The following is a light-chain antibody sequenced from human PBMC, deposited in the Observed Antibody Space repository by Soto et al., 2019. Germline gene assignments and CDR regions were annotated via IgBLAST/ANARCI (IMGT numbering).Light chain of an antibody. J-gene: IGLJ1*01. CDR2: ENS. Sequence: QSALTQPPSVSAAPGQKVTISCSGNSSNIGSNDVSWYQQLPGKAPQLLIYENSQRPSGIPDRFSGSKSGTSATLGITGLQTGDEAYYYCGTWDSSLIALFGTGTKLTVL. V-gene: IGLV1-51*02. CDR1: SSNIGSND. CDR3: GTWDSSLIAL.